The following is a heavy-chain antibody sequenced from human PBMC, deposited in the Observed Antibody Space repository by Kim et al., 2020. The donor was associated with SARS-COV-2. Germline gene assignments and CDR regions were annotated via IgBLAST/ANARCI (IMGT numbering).Heavy chain of an antibody. Sequence: ASVKVSCKASGYTFTSYYMHWVRQAPGQGLEWMGIINPSGGSTSYAQKFQGRVTMTRDTSTSTVYMELSSLRSEDTAVYYCARGDVDYDFWSRNWFDPWGQGTLVTVSS. J-gene: IGHJ5*02. CDR1: GYTFTSYY. CDR3: ARGDVDYDFWSRNWFDP. V-gene: IGHV1-46*01. CDR2: INPSGGST. D-gene: IGHD3-3*01.